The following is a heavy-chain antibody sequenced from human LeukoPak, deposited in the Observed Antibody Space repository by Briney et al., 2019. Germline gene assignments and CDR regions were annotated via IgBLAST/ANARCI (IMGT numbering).Heavy chain of an antibody. V-gene: IGHV6-1*01. J-gene: IGHJ4*02. D-gene: IGHD5-24*01. Sequence: SQTLSLTCDISGDSVSSNSAAWNWIRQSPLRGLEWLGKTYYRSKWYNDYAVSVKSRITINPDTSKNQFSLQLNSVTPEDTAVYYCTRGAPVGSSREFDYWGQGTLVTVSS. CDR1: GDSVSSNSAA. CDR3: TRGAPVGSSREFDY. CDR2: TYYRSKWYN.